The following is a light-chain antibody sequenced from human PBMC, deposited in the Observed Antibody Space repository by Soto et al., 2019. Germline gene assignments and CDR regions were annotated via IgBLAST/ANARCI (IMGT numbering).Light chain of an antibody. CDR1: NIGSKS. J-gene: IGLJ2*01. V-gene: IGLV3-21*04. CDR3: QVWDSSSDHVV. Sequence: SYELTQPPSVSVAPGKTARITCGGNNIGSKSVLWYQQKPGQAPVVVIYYDSDRPSGIPERFSGSNSGNTATLTISRVEAGDEADYYCQVWDSSSDHVVFGGGTKVTVL. CDR2: YDS.